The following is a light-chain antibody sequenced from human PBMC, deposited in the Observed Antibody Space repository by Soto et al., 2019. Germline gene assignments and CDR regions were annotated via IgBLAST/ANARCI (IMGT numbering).Light chain of an antibody. J-gene: IGLJ2*01. CDR3: SSFTSDSTVI. CDR1: SSDVGGYNS. Sequence: QSVLTQPASVSGSPGQSITISCTGSSSDVGGYNSVSWYQQHPGKVPKLMIYEVSYRSSGVSYRFSGSKSGNTASLTISGLQAEDEADYYCSSFTSDSTVIFGGGTKLTVL. V-gene: IGLV2-14*01. CDR2: EVS.